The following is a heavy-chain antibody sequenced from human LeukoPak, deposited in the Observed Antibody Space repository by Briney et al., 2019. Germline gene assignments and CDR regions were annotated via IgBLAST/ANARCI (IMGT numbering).Heavy chain of an antibody. CDR3: VQNIPGAIEH. CDR2: ICPSGTP. J-gene: IGHJ1*01. V-gene: IGHV4-39*01. D-gene: IGHD1-7*01. CDR1: GGSISSSSYY. Sequence: QPSETLSLTCTVSGGSISSSSYYWGWIRQPPGKGLECIGNICPSGTPYYNPSLKSRVTISIDTSKSQFSLRLSSVTAADTAVYYCVQNIPGAIEHWGQGTLVTVSS.